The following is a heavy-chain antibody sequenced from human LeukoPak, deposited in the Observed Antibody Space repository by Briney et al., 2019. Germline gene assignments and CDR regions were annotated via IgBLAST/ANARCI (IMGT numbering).Heavy chain of an antibody. J-gene: IGHJ4*02. CDR1: GYTFTSYE. Sequence: ASVKVSCEASGYTFTSYEINWVRQATGQGLEWMGWTNPNSGNTGYAQKFQGRVTMTRNTSISTAYMELSSLRSDDTAVYYCARSGHGGIDYWGQGTLVTVSS. CDR3: ARSGHGGIDY. D-gene: IGHD4-23*01. V-gene: IGHV1-8*01. CDR2: TNPNSGNT.